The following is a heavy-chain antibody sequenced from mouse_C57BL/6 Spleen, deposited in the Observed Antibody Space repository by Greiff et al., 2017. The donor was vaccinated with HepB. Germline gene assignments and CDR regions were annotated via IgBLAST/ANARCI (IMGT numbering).Heavy chain of an antibody. Sequence: VQRVESGPELVKPGASVKISCKASGYAFSSSWMNWVKQRPGKGLEWIGRIYPGDGDTNYNGKFKGKATLTADKSSSTAYMQLSSLTSEDSAVYFCATYYSNYLAWFAYWGQGTLVTVSA. CDR3: ATYYSNYLAWFAY. V-gene: IGHV1-82*01. D-gene: IGHD2-5*01. J-gene: IGHJ3*01. CDR2: IYPGDGDT. CDR1: GYAFSSSW.